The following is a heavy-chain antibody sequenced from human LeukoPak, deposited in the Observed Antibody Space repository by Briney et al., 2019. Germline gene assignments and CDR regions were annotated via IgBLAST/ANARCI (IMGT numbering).Heavy chain of an antibody. Sequence: PSETLSLTCAVSGYSISSGYYWSWIRQPPGKGLEWIGEINHSGSTNYNPSLKSRVTISVDTSKNQFSLKLSSVTAADTAVYYCASRRSSQSRYYYYYMDVWGKGTTVTVSS. V-gene: IGHV4-34*01. CDR2: INHSGST. J-gene: IGHJ6*03. CDR1: GYSISSGYY. D-gene: IGHD6-13*01. CDR3: ASRRSSQSRYYYYYMDV.